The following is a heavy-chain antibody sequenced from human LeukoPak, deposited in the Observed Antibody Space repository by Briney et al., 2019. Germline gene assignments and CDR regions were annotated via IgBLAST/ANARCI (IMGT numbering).Heavy chain of an antibody. CDR1: GMTFSSYW. J-gene: IGHJ4*02. Sequence: GGSLRLSCEVSGMTFSSYWMTWVRQAPGKGLEWVATIKYDGSEKYYLDSVKGRCSISRDNGKNSLYLQMNSLRAEDTAVYYCARYCTFRTCSGTKFDSWGQGTLVTVSS. CDR3: ARYCTFRTCSGTKFDS. CDR2: IKYDGSEK. D-gene: IGHD1-1*01. V-gene: IGHV3-7*01.